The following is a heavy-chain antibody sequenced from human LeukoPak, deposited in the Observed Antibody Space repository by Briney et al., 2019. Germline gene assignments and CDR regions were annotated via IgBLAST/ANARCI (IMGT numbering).Heavy chain of an antibody. V-gene: IGHV1-69*13. CDR3: AREWAPRVGATSDAFDI. J-gene: IGHJ3*02. CDR1: GGTLSSYA. CDR2: IIPIFGTA. D-gene: IGHD1-26*01. Sequence: SVKVSCKASGGTLSSYAISWVRQAPAQGLEWMGGIIPIFGTANYAQKFQGRVTITADESTSTAYMELSSLRSEDTAVYYCAREWAPRVGATSDAFDIWGQGTMVTVSS.